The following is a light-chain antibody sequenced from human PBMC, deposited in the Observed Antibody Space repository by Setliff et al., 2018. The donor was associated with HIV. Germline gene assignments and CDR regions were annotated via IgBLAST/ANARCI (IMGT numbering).Light chain of an antibody. Sequence: QSVLAQPVSVSGSPGQSITISCTGNSSNVGKYDLVAWYRQHPGKAPELTIYEVSKRPAGVSKRFSGSKAGNAASLTISGLQSDDEGDYYCCSYAGSTTFDVFGSGTQLTVL. V-gene: IGLV2-23*02. J-gene: IGLJ1*01. CDR3: CSYAGSTTFDV. CDR1: SSNVGKYDL. CDR2: EVS.